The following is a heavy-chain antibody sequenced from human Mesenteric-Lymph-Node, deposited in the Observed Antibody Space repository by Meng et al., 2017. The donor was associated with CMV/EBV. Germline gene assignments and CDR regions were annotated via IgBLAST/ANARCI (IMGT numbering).Heavy chain of an antibody. CDR2: ISSSGSTI. J-gene: IGHJ6*02. D-gene: IGHD2-2*01. CDR3: ASDLVVVVPARLYGMDV. CDR1: GFTFSDYY. Sequence: GESLKISCAASGFTFSDYYMSWIRQAPGKGLEWVSYISSSGSTIYYADSVKGRFTISRDNAKNSLYLQMNSLRAEDTAVYYCASDLVVVVPARLYGMDVWGQGTTVTVSS. V-gene: IGHV3-11*04.